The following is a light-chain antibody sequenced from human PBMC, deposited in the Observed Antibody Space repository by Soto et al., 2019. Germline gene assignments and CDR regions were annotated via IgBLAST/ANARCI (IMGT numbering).Light chain of an antibody. V-gene: IGLV2-11*01. CDR3: CSYAGTLSYV. CDR1: SSDVGGYNS. Sequence: QSVLTQPRSVSGSPGQSVTISCTGTSSDVGGYNSVSWYQQHPGKAPKLMIYDVSKRPSGVPDRFSGSKSANTASLTISGLQAEDEADYYCCSYAGTLSYVFGTGTKVTVL. J-gene: IGLJ1*01. CDR2: DVS.